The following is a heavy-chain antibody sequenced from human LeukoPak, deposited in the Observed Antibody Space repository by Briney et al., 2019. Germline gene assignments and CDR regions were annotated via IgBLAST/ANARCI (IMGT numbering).Heavy chain of an antibody. CDR1: GGSFSVYY. Sequence: SETLSLTCAVYGGSFSVYYWSWIRQPPGKGLEWIGEINHSGSNNYNPSLKSRVTISVAPSQNQLSLKLSAVTAADTAVYYCARGGYCSSTSCYFRFDPWGQGTLVTVSS. CDR3: ARGGYCSSTSCYFRFDP. D-gene: IGHD2-2*01. CDR2: INHSGSN. J-gene: IGHJ5*02. V-gene: IGHV4-34*01.